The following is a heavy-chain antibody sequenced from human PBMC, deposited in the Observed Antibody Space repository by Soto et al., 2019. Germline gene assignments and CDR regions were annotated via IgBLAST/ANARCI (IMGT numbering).Heavy chain of an antibody. CDR3: AREGYYDSRGYPYGIDV. D-gene: IGHD3-22*01. CDR2: ISFDGSNE. Sequence: SLILSCTAAGFNFSDYVVRWVRQAPGRGLEWMAFISFDGSNEYYADFVKGRFTISRDNSKNMIYLQLNSLRADDAAVYFCAREGYYDSRGYPYGIDVWGQGTTVTVSS. J-gene: IGHJ6*02. CDR1: GFNFSDYV. V-gene: IGHV3-30-3*01.